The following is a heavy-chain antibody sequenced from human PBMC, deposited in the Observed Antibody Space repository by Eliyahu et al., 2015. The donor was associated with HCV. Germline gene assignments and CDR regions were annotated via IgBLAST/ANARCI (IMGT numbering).Heavy chain of an antibody. Sequence: QLQLQESGPGLVKPSETLSLTCTVSGXSISSXSYYWGWIRQPPGKGLEWVGSIYYSGSTYYNPSLKSRVTISVDTSKNQFSLKLSSVTAADTAVYYCARVYDFWSGYSYYFDYWGQGTLVTVSS. CDR2: IYYSGST. CDR1: GXSISSXSYY. D-gene: IGHD3-3*01. CDR3: ARVYDFWSGYSYYFDY. V-gene: IGHV4-39*01. J-gene: IGHJ4*02.